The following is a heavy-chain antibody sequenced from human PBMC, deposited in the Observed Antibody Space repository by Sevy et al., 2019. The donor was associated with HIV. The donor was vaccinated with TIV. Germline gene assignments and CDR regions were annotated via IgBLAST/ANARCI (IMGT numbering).Heavy chain of an antibody. CDR1: GFTFRTYA. CDR2: IGTAGDT. CDR3: VRGSPSGSEILLGSSNADNWYFDL. Sequence: GGSLRLSCTASGFTFRTYAMSWVRQAPGKGLDWVSGKGLEWVSSIGTAGDTYYLGSVEGRFTISRENATNSVYLQMGSLRAGDTATYYCVRGSPSGSEILLGSSNADNWYFDLWGRGTLVTVSS. V-gene: IGHV3-13*04. J-gene: IGHJ2*01. D-gene: IGHD3-10*01.